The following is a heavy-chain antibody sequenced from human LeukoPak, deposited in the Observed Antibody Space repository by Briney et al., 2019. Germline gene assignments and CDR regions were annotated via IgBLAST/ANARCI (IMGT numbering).Heavy chain of an antibody. CDR1: TVIFRKYW. D-gene: IGHD3-10*02. V-gene: IGHV3-7*01. J-gene: IGHJ1*01. CDR2: IAHDGSVK. Sequence: PGGSLRLSCAASTVIFRKYWVGWARQAPGKGLEWVANIAHDGSVKWYVDSVKGRFIISRDNARDSLYLQMNGLRVEDTAIYYCAFFVREPQNWGQGTLVTVSS. CDR3: AFFVREPQN.